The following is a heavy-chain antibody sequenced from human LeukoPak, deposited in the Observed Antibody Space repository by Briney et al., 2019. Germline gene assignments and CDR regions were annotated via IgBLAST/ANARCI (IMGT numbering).Heavy chain of an antibody. V-gene: IGHV4-34*01. Sequence: SETLSLTCAVYGGAFSGYYWSWIRQPPGKGLEWIGEINHSGSTNYDPSLKSRVTMSVDMSKSQFSLNLSSVTAADTAVYYCAREACSGGSCYLDYWGQGTLVTVSS. J-gene: IGHJ4*02. D-gene: IGHD2-15*01. CDR1: GGAFSGYY. CDR2: INHSGST. CDR3: AREACSGGSCYLDY.